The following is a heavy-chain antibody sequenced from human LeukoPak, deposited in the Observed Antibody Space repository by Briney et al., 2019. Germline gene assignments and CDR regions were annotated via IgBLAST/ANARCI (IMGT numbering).Heavy chain of an antibody. CDR2: ISSNGGST. J-gene: IGHJ4*02. V-gene: IGHV3-64*01. D-gene: IGHD6-19*01. Sequence: PGGSLRLSCEASGFTFSAYAMTWVRQAPGKGLEYVSAISSNGGSTYYANSVKGRFTISRDNSKNTLYLQMGSLRAEDMAVYYCARGNRAVAGIYFDYWGQGTLVTVSS. CDR3: ARGNRAVAGIYFDY. CDR1: GFTFSAYA.